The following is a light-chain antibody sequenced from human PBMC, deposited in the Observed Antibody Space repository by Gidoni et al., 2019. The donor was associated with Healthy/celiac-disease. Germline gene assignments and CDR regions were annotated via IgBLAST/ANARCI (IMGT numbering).Light chain of an antibody. Sequence: QSVLTQPTTASGTAGNRVTISCSGSSSNIGSNSVYWYQQLPGPAPTLLIYRNNQRPSGVPARFSGSKSGPSASLAISALRSEVEADYYCAAWDDSLSGQVFGGGTTLTVL. CDR3: AAWDDSLSGQV. V-gene: IGLV1-47*01. CDR2: RNN. CDR1: SSNIGSNS. J-gene: IGLJ3*02.